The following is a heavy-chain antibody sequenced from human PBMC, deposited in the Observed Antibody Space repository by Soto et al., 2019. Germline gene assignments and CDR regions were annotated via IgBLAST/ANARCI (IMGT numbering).Heavy chain of an antibody. D-gene: IGHD3-16*01. CDR2: ITAYSGET. CDR3: AKSLGPWGEGLFLRRHFDS. CDR1: GYTFTSYG. V-gene: IGHV1-18*01. Sequence: QIQLVQSGAEVKKPGASVKVSCQTSGYTFTSYGTNWVRQAPGQGLEWMGWITAYSGETHIAKKYQGRVTLTTDISTTTAFLETESLTSDDTAVYYCAKSLGPWGEGLFLRRHFDSWGQGALVTV. J-gene: IGHJ4*02.